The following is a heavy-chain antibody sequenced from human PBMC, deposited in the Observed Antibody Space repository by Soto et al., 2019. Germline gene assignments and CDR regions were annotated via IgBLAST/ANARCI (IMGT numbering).Heavy chain of an antibody. D-gene: IGHD3-22*01. CDR2: VSTYSDIT. V-gene: IGHV1-18*01. Sequence: QIHLVQSGPEVKEPGASVKVSCKASGYTFSDRGISWVRQAPGQGLEWMGWVSTYSDITNYAQKFQGRVSMTTDTSTNTAYMELRSLRSDDTAVYYCASNYDSRGYEDLDYWGQGSLVTVSS. CDR1: GYTFSDRG. CDR3: ASNYDSRGYEDLDY. J-gene: IGHJ4*02.